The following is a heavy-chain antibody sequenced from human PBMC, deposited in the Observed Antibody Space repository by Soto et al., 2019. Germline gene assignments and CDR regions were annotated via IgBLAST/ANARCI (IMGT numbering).Heavy chain of an antibody. Sequence: SETLSVTCTVSGSSVSGSGYYWGWIRQPPGRALEWIGSFYYNVGTYYNPSLKSRVTISADTSANQFSLMVNSVTAADTAIYYCARLPSRHWVDYLGQVTPATVSS. D-gene: IGHD3-16*01. CDR3: ARLPSRHWVDY. CDR1: GSSVSGSGYY. J-gene: IGHJ4*02. V-gene: IGHV4-39*01. CDR2: FYYNVGT.